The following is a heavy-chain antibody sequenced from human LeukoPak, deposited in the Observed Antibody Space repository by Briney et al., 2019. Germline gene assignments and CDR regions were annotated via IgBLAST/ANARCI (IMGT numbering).Heavy chain of an antibody. D-gene: IGHD3-3*01. Sequence: GASVKVSCKASGYTFTSYGISWARQAPGQGLEWMGWISAYNGNTNYAQKLQGRVTMTTDTSTSTAYMELRSLRSDDTAVYYCARDIVHDFWSEYYFDYWGQGTLVTVSS. CDR2: ISAYNGNT. CDR3: ARDIVHDFWSEYYFDY. V-gene: IGHV1-18*01. J-gene: IGHJ4*02. CDR1: GYTFTSYG.